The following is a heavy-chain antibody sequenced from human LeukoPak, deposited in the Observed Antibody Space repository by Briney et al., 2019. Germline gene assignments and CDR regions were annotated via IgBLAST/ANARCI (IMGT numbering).Heavy chain of an antibody. Sequence: GGSLRLSCAASGFTFSSHGMSWVRQAPGKGLEWVSTISGSGDYTYYADSVKGRFTISRDNSKNTLYLQMNSLKAEDTAVYYCARGAHFDDYGGGYFDYWGQGTLVTVSS. CDR2: ISGSGDYT. D-gene: IGHD4-23*01. CDR1: GFTFSSHG. V-gene: IGHV3-23*01. CDR3: ARGAHFDDYGGGYFDY. J-gene: IGHJ4*02.